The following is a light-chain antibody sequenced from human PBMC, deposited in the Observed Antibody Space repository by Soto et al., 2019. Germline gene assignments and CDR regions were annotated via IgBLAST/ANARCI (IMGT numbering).Light chain of an antibody. V-gene: IGLV2-11*01. J-gene: IGLJ1*01. Sequence: QSVLTQPRSVSGSPGQSVTISCTGTSSDVGNYKYVSWYQQYPGKAPKLMIYDVSKRPSGVPDRFSGSKSGNTASLTISGFQAEDEADYYCCSYAGSYTYVFGTGTKLTVL. CDR2: DVS. CDR1: SSDVGNYKY. CDR3: CSYAGSYTYV.